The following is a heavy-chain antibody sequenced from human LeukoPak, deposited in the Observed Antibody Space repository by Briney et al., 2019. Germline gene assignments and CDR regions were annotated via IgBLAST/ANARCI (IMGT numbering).Heavy chain of an antibody. CDR3: ARGKYIGYDFGYYGTDV. CDR2: IGTAGDT. D-gene: IGHD5-12*01. CDR1: GFTFSSYD. V-gene: IGHV3-13*01. J-gene: IGHJ6*02. Sequence: GGSLRLSCAASGFTFSSYDMHWVRQATGKGLEWVSAIGTAGDTYYPGSVKGRFTISRENAKNSLYLQMNSVRAGDTAVYYCARGKYIGYDFGYYGTDVWGQGTTVTVSS.